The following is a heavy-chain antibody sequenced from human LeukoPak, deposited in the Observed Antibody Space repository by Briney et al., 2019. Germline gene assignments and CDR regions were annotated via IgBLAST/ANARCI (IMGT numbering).Heavy chain of an antibody. CDR3: VRGSDFWSGYRLDY. CDR1: SGSLSSGGYS. J-gene: IGHJ4*02. CDR2: IYHSGST. D-gene: IGHD3-3*01. V-gene: IGHV4-30-2*01. Sequence: PSQTLSLTCAVSSGSLSSGGYSWSWIRQPPGKGLEWIGYIYHSGSTYYNPSLKSRVTISVDRSKNQFSLKLSSVTAADTAVYYCVRGSDFWSGYRLDYWGQGTLVTVSS.